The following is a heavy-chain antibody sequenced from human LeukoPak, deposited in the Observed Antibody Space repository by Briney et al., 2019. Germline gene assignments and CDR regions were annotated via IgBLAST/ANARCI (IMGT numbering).Heavy chain of an antibody. V-gene: IGHV3-9*01. Sequence: GESLRLSCAASGFNFDDFAMHWVRHAPGKGLEWVSGISWNSGSVGYADSVKGRFTISRDNAKNSLYLQMNSLRAEDTAFYYCTKATERFYDSRNDYWGQGTLVTVSS. CDR1: GFNFDDFA. CDR3: TKATERFYDSRNDY. J-gene: IGHJ4*02. CDR2: ISWNSGSV. D-gene: IGHD3-22*01.